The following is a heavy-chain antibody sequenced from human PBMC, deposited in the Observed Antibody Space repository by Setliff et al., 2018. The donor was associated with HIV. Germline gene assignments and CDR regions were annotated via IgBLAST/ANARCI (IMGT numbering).Heavy chain of an antibody. Sequence: KPSETLSLTCSVSGDSISSGGHYWSWIRQSPGKGLEWLAHIFSNDEKSYSTSLKSRLTISKDTSKNQVVLTMTNMDPEDTATYYCARIHTGHNFWPYYGVDVWGQGTTVTVSS. D-gene: IGHD3-3*01. CDR1: GDSISSGGHY. V-gene: IGHV2-26*01. CDR2: IFSNDEK. J-gene: IGHJ6*02. CDR3: ARIHTGHNFWPYYGVDV.